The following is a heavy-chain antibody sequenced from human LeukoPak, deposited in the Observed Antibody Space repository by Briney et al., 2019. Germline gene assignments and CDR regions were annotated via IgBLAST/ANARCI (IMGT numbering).Heavy chain of an antibody. Sequence: GGSLRLSCAASGFTFSSYGMHWVRQAPGKGLEWVAVIWYDGSNKYYADSVKGRFTISRDNSKNTLYLQMNSLRAEDTAVYYCARGADIAATITSLDYWGQGTLVTVSS. CDR1: GFTFSSYG. CDR3: ARGADIAATITSLDY. CDR2: IWYDGSNK. V-gene: IGHV3-33*01. D-gene: IGHD5-12*01. J-gene: IGHJ4*02.